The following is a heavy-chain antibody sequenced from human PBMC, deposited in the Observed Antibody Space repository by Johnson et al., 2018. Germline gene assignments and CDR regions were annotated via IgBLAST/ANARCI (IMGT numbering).Heavy chain of an antibody. D-gene: IGHD2-2*01. Sequence: QVQLVQSGAEVKKPGSSVKVSCKASGGTFSSYAISWVRQAPGQGLEWMGGIIPIFGTANYAQKFQGRVTVHADESTSTAYMELSSLRSEDTAVYYCARVASERYCSSTSCYPDYYYGMDVWGQGTTVTVSS. CDR3: ARVASERYCSSTSCYPDYYYGMDV. CDR2: IIPIFGTA. J-gene: IGHJ6*02. V-gene: IGHV1-69*12. CDR1: GGTFSSYA.